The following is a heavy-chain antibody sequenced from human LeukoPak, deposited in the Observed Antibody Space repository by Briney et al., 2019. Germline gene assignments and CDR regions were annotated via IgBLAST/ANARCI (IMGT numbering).Heavy chain of an antibody. V-gene: IGHV3-20*04. J-gene: IGHJ4*02. CDR2: INWNGGST. Sequence: PGGSLRLSCAASGFTFDDYGMSWVRQAPGKGLEWVSVINWNGGSTGYADSVKGRFTISRDNAKNSLYLQMNSLRAEDTALYYCASATGEQWLELFDYWGQGTLVTVS. CDR3: ASATGEQWLELFDY. D-gene: IGHD6-19*01. CDR1: GFTFDDYG.